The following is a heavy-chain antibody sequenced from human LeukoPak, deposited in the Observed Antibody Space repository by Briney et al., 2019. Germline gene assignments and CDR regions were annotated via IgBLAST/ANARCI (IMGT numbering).Heavy chain of an antibody. CDR3: ARWNYYDSSGYSY. D-gene: IGHD3-22*01. CDR1: GGSISSSYY. J-gene: IGHJ4*02. Sequence: SETLSLTCTVSGGSISSSYYWGWIRQPPGKGLEWIGSIYYSGSTYYNPSLKSRVTISVDTSKNQFSLKLSSVTAADTAVYYCARWNYYDSSGYSYWGQGTLVTVSS. V-gene: IGHV4-39*01. CDR2: IYYSGST.